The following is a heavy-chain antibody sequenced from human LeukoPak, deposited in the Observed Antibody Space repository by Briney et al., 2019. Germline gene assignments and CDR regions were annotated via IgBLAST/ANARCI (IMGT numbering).Heavy chain of an antibody. J-gene: IGHJ5*02. CDR2: INPNSGGT. CDR3: ARDRVPGGIRFDP. D-gene: IGHD2-15*01. CDR1: GYTFTGYY. Sequence: ASVKVSCKASGYTFTGYYMHWVRQAPGQGLEWMGWINPNSGGTNYAQKLQGRVTMTRDTSISTAYMELSRLRSDDTAVYYCARDRVPGGIRFDPWGQGTLVTVSS. V-gene: IGHV1-2*02.